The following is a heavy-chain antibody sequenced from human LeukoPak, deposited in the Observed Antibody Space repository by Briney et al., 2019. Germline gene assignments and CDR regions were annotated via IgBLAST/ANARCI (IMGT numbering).Heavy chain of an antibody. D-gene: IGHD3-3*01. V-gene: IGHV4-4*07. CDR1: GGSISSYY. CDR3: ARSCPGITIFGVVTRISNNWFDP. J-gene: IGHJ5*02. CDR2: IYTSGST. Sequence: SETLSLTCTVSGGSISSYYWGWIRQPAGKGLEWIGRIYTSGSTNYNPSLKSRVTMSVDTSKNQFSLKLSSVTAADTAVYYCARSCPGITIFGVVTRISNNWFDPWGQGTLVTVSS.